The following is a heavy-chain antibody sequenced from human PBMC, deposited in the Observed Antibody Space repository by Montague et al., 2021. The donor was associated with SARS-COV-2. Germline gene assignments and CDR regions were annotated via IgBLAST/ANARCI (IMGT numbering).Heavy chain of an antibody. CDR1: GFTFSDYW. V-gene: IGHV3-7*01. J-gene: IGHJ4*02. CDR2: IKQDGREK. Sequence: SLRLSCAVSGFTFSDYWMGWVRQAPGKGPEWVANIKQDGREKYYLDSVKGQFTIPRDNAKSSLYLQMNSLSAEDTALYYCVRTFYYRTLFDSWGQGTLITVSS. CDR3: VRTFYYRTLFDS. D-gene: IGHD3-10*01.